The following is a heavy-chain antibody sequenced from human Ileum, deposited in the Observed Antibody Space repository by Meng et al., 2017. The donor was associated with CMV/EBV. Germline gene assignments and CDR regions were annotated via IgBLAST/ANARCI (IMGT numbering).Heavy chain of an antibody. CDR2: IGNKANSYTT. J-gene: IGHJ4*02. CDR1: GFTFSDHY. Sequence: EVQLVESGGDLVQPGGSLRLSCGASGFTFSDHYMEWVRQAPGKGLEWVGRIGNKANSYTTEYTASVKGRFTISRDDSKNSLYLQMDSLKTEDTAVYYCANLIASDYWGQGTLVTVSS. CDR3: ANLIASDY. V-gene: IGHV3-72*01. D-gene: IGHD2/OR15-2a*01.